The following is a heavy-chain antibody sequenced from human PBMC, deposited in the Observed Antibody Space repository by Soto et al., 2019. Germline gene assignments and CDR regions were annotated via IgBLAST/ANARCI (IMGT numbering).Heavy chain of an antibody. CDR1: GGSFSDYY. CDR3: ARGVVDTTMVPFDY. CDR2: INHSGST. D-gene: IGHD5-18*01. V-gene: IGHV4-34*01. J-gene: IGHJ4*02. Sequence: SETLSLTCAVYGGSFSDYYWSWIRQPPGKGLEWIGQINHSGSTNSNPSLKSRVIISVDTSKNQFSLNLSSVTAADTAVYYCARGVVDTTMVPFDYWGQGNQVTVSS.